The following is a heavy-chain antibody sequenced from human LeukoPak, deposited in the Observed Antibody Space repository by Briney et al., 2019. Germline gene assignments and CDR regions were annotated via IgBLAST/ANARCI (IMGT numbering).Heavy chain of an antibody. CDR1: GDSVSSNSAA. V-gene: IGHV6-1*01. J-gene: IGHJ6*03. CDR3: ARRRYGSGSYSRYYYYYMDV. D-gene: IGHD3-10*01. CDR2: TYYRSKLYN. Sequence: SQTLSLTCGLSGDSVSSNSAAWNWVRQSPSRGLEWLGRTYYRSKLYNDSALSVKSRITINPDTSKNQFSLQLSSVTPADTAVYYCARRRYGSGSYSRYYYYYMDVWGKGTTVTVSS.